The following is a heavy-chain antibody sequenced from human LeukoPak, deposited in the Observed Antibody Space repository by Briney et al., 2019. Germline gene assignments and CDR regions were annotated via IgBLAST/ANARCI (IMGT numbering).Heavy chain of an antibody. CDR1: GFTFTNAW. J-gene: IGHJ4*02. CDR3: STLLH. CDR2: IKSNSDGGTT. V-gene: IGHV3-15*07. Sequence: GGSLRLSCAASGFTFTNAWMNWVRQAPGKGLEWVGRIKSNSDGGTTDYAAPVKGRFTISRDDSKHTVYLQMDGLKIEDTAVYYCSTLLHWGQGALVTVSS.